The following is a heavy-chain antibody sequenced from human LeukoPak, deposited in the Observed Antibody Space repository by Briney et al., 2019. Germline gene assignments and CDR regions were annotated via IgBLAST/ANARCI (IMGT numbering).Heavy chain of an antibody. V-gene: IGHV4-31*03. CDR3: ARAGCGYSGYDWCRDFDY. D-gene: IGHD5-12*01. J-gene: IGHJ4*02. CDR1: GGSISSGGYY. CDR2: IYYSGST. Sequence: SETLSLTCTVSGGSISSGGYYWSWIRQHPGKGLEWIGYIYYSGSTYYNPSLKSRVTISVDTSKNQFFLKLSSVTAADTAVYYCARAGCGYSGYDWCRDFDYWGQGTLVTVSS.